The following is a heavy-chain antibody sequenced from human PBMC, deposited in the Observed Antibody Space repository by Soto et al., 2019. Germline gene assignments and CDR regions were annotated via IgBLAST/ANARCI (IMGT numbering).Heavy chain of an antibody. CDR1: GFTVSSNY. CDR3: AREARYYDTTGYYSGRDY. CDR2: IYSGGST. Sequence: EVQLVESGGGLVQPGGSLRLSCAASGFTVSSNYMSWVRQAPGKGLEWVSVIYSGGSTYYADSVKGRFTISRDNSKNTLYRQRNSLRAEDTAVYYCAREARYYDTTGYYSGRDYWGQGTLVTVSS. V-gene: IGHV3-66*01. J-gene: IGHJ4*02. D-gene: IGHD3-22*01.